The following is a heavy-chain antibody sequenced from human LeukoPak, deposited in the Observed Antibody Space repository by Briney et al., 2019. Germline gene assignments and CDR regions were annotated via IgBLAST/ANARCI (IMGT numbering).Heavy chain of an antibody. CDR3: AKDQNGEGNWFDP. D-gene: IGHD4-17*01. J-gene: IGHJ5*02. V-gene: IGHV3-23*01. Sequence: GGSLRLSCAASGFTFSSYAMSWVRQAPGKGLEWVSDISGSGGTTYYADSVKGRFTISRDNSKNTLYLQMNSLRAEDTAVYYCAKDQNGEGNWFDPWGQGTLVTVSS. CDR2: ISGSGGTT. CDR1: GFTFSSYA.